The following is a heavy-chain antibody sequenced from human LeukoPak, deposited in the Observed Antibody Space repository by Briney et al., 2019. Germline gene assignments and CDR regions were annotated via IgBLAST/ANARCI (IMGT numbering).Heavy chain of an antibody. D-gene: IGHD5-24*01. Sequence: ASVKVSCKASGYTFNGYYLHWVRQAPGQGLEWMGWINPNSGGTKYARRFQGRVTMTRDASISTAYTELSSLRSDDTAVYYCARVVDGYNYGAFDIWGQGTVVTVSS. V-gene: IGHV1-2*02. J-gene: IGHJ3*02. CDR3: ARVVDGYNYGAFDI. CDR1: GYTFNGYY. CDR2: INPNSGGT.